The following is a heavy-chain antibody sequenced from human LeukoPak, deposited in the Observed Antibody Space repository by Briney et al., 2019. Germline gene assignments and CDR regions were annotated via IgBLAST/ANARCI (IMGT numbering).Heavy chain of an antibody. CDR3: ARLGIAAAGTGARFDL. Sequence: TSETLSLTCAVSGGSISSGGYSWSWIRQPPGKGLEWIGYIYHSGSTNYNPSLKSRVTISVDRSKNQFSLKLSSVTAAGTAVYYCARLGIAAAGTGARFDLWGRGTLVTVSS. J-gene: IGHJ2*01. CDR2: IYHSGST. V-gene: IGHV4-30-2*01. D-gene: IGHD6-13*01. CDR1: GGSISSGGYS.